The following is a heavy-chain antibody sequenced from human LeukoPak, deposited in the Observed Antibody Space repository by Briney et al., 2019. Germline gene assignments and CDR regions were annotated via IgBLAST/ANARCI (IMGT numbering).Heavy chain of an antibody. D-gene: IGHD2-15*01. CDR3: ARGAARPRDVVVVAARQYYFDY. CDR1: GGSISSYY. V-gene: IGHV4-34*01. J-gene: IGHJ4*02. CDR2: INHSGST. Sequence: KPSETLSLTCTVSGGSISSYYWTWIRQPPAKGLEWIGEINHSGSTNYNPSLKSRVTISVDTSKNQFSLKLSSVTAADTAVYYCARGAARPRDVVVVAARQYYFDYWGQGTLVTVSS.